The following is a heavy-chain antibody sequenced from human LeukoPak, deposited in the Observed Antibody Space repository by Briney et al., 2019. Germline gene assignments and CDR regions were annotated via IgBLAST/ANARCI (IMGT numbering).Heavy chain of an antibody. CDR2: IKADGIEI. CDR3: GRVGGRSKAAKGDAFDI. Sequence: GGSLRLSCAASGFAFNSQTMSRVRQAPGKGLEWVASIKADGIEIHYVDSVKGRFTISRDNAKDSLYLQMNSLRVEDTAVYYCGRVGGRSKAAKGDAFDIWGQGTMVTVSS. D-gene: IGHD6-6*01. CDR1: GFAFNSQT. J-gene: IGHJ3*02. V-gene: IGHV3-7*01.